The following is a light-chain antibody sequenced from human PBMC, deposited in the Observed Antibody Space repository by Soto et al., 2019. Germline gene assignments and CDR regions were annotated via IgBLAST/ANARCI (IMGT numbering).Light chain of an antibody. Sequence: QSVLTQAPSASASLGASVKLTCTLSSGHSSYAIAWLQQEPEKGPRFLMKLYSDGRHNKGDGIPDRLSGSSSGAERYLTISSLQSEDEADYYCQTWGTGPWVFGGGTKVTVL. CDR1: SGHSSYA. CDR3: QTWGTGPWV. J-gene: IGLJ3*02. V-gene: IGLV4-69*01. CDR2: LYSDGRH.